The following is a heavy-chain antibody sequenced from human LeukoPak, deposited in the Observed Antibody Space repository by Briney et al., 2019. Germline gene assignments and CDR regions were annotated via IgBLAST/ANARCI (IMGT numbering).Heavy chain of an antibody. J-gene: IGHJ6*02. Sequence: GGSLRLSCAASGFTFSSYWMHWVRQAPGKGLEWVAVISYDGSNKYYADSVKGRFTISRDNSKNTLYLQMNSLRAEDTAVYYCARGAYYYYGMDVWGQGTTVTVSS. V-gene: IGHV3-30-3*01. CDR1: GFTFSSYW. CDR3: ARGAYYYYGMDV. CDR2: ISYDGSNK.